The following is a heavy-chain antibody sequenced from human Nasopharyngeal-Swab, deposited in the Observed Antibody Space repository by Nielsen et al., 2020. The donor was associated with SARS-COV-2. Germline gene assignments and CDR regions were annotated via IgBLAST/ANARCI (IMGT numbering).Heavy chain of an antibody. V-gene: IGHV3-30-3*01. CDR2: ISYDGSNK. D-gene: IGHD4-23*01. CDR3: ARDFGGQSDY. Sequence: GESLKISCAASGFTFSSYAMHWVRQAPGKGLEWVAVISYDGSNKYYADSVKGRFTIPRDNSKNTLYLQMNSLRAEDTAVYYCARDFGGQSDYWGQGTLVTVSS. J-gene: IGHJ4*02. CDR1: GFTFSSYA.